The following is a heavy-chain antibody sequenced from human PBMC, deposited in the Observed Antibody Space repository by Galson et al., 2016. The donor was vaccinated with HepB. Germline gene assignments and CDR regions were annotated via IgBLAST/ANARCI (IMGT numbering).Heavy chain of an antibody. CDR1: GFTFNNFA. V-gene: IGHV3-23*01. D-gene: IGHD2-2*01. CDR2: ASSIGGDT. Sequence: SLRLSCAGSGFTFNNFAMNWVRQAPGKGLEWVSTASSIGGDTFYADSVKGRLTISRDNSKNTVYLQMSSLGAEDTAVYYCVRRGSSYHVFHFYGMDVLGQGTTVTVSS. J-gene: IGHJ6*02. CDR3: VRRGSSYHVFHFYGMDV.